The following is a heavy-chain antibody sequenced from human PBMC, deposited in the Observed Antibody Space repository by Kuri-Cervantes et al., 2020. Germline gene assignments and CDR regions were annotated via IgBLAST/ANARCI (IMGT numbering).Heavy chain of an antibody. Sequence: GESLKISCAASGFTFNSYDMNWVRQAPGQGLELVSTTGKRGLSTLYADSVKGRFTISRDNAKNSLYLQMNSLRAEDTAVYYCARAERITMIVAIWGQGTMVTVSS. CDR2: TGKRGLST. D-gene: IGHD3-22*01. CDR3: ARAERITMIVAI. V-gene: IGHV3-21*01. J-gene: IGHJ3*02. CDR1: GFTFNSYD.